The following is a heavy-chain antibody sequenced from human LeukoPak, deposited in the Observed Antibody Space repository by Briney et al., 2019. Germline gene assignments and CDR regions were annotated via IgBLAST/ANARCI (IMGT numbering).Heavy chain of an antibody. CDR1: GFSFSTYS. V-gene: IGHV3-21*01. CDR2: ISKKGYHI. CDR3: ARRFYYDSSGYFYEPYNFDS. Sequence: GGSLRLSCAASGFSFSTYSMNWVRQAPGKGLEWVSSISKKGYHIYYADSVKGRFTISRDNAKNSLYLQMDSLRAEDTAVYYCARRFYYDSSGYFYEPYNFDSWGQGTLVTVSS. D-gene: IGHD3-22*01. J-gene: IGHJ4*02.